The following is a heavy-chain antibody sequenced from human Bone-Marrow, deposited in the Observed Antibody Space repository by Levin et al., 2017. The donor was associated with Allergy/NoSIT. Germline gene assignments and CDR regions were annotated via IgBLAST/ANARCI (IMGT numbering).Heavy chain of an antibody. CDR3: AKEGLSGSSTYMDV. J-gene: IGHJ6*03. Sequence: AASVKVSCAASGFTFSTYAMSWVRQAPGKGLEWVSTFSGNGGKTFYSDSAKGRFTISRDNSENTLFLQMNGLRVEDTAVYYCAKEGLSGSSTYMDVWGKGTTVTVSS. CDR2: FSGNGGKT. CDR1: GFTFSTYA. V-gene: IGHV3-23*01. D-gene: IGHD3-10*01.